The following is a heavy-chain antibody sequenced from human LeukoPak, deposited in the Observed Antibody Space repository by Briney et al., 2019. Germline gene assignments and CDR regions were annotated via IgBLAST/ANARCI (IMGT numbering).Heavy chain of an antibody. D-gene: IGHD2-21*01. CDR3: ARDTAAERLLPGDY. CDR1: GYTFTSYD. Sequence: GASVKVSCKASGYTFTSYDINWVRQATGQGLEWMGWMNPNSGGTNYAQKFQGRVTMTRDTSISTAYMELSRLRSDDTAVYYCARDTAAERLLPGDYWGQGTLVTVSS. CDR2: MNPNSGGT. J-gene: IGHJ4*02. V-gene: IGHV1-2*02.